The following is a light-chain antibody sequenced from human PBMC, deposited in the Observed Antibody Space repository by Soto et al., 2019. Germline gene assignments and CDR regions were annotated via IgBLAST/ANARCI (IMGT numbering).Light chain of an antibody. CDR3: QQYGSSSWT. V-gene: IGKV3-20*01. CDR1: QSVSSSY. J-gene: IGKJ1*01. Sequence: EIVLTQSPGTLSLSPGERATLSCRASQSVSSSYLAWYQQKPGQAPRLLIYGASSRATGIPDRFSGSVSGTDFILTISRLEPEDFAVYYCQQYGSSSWTFGQGTKVEIK. CDR2: GAS.